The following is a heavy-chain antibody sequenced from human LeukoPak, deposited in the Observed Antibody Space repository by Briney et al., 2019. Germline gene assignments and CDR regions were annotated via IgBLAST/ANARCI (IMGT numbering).Heavy chain of an antibody. J-gene: IGHJ6*03. V-gene: IGHV3-23*01. Sequence: GGSLGLSCAASGFTFNTYAMSWVRQAPGKGLEWVSTISAIGGSTYYADSVKGRFTISRDNSKSTLYLQMNSLRAEDTAVYYCTKPRDFYYYMDVWGKGTTVIVSS. CDR1: GFTFNTYA. CDR2: ISAIGGST. CDR3: TKPRDFYYYMDV.